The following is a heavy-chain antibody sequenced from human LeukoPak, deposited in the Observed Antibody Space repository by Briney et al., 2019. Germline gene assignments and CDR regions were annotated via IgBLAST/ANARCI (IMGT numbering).Heavy chain of an antibody. Sequence: GASVKVSCKASGYIFSNYAVSWVRQAPGHGLEWMGWVSTYNGKTNYAQKFQDRVTMTTDTSTRIVCMDLRSLRSDDTAMYYCARDQSGHPLEDAFEVWGQGTMVIVSS. CDR2: VSTYNGKT. CDR3: ARDQSGHPLEDAFEV. CDR1: GYIFSNYA. V-gene: IGHV1-18*01. D-gene: IGHD1-26*01. J-gene: IGHJ3*01.